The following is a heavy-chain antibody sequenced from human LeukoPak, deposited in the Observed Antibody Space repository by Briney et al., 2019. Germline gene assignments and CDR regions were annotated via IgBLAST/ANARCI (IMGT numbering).Heavy chain of an antibody. J-gene: IGHJ5*02. CDR2: MNPNSGNT. Sequence: RWASVKVSCKASGYTFTSYDINWVRQATGQGLEWMGWMNPNSGNTGYAQKFQGRVTMTRNTSISTGYMELSSLRSEDTAVYYCARGRNMVRGVYNWFDPWGQGTLVTVSS. CDR1: GYTFTSYD. CDR3: ARGRNMVRGVYNWFDP. V-gene: IGHV1-8*01. D-gene: IGHD3-10*01.